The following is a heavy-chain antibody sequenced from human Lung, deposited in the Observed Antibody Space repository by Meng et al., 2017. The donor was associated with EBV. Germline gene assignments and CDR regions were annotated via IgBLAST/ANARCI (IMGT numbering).Heavy chain of an antibody. Sequence: EAPLAASGGGLVGPGGSLRLSCAASGFPFSSYSLNWVRQAPGKGLEWVSSITASNDIYYADSVKGRFTISRDNTNNFLFLQMNSLRADDTAMYYCARDPGRRDKWGQGSLVTVSS. CDR1: GFPFSSYS. D-gene: IGHD5-24*01. CDR2: ITASNDI. V-gene: IGHV3-21*06. J-gene: IGHJ4*02. CDR3: ARDPGRRDK.